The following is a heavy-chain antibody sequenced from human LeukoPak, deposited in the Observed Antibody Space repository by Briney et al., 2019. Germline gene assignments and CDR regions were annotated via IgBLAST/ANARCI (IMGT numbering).Heavy chain of an antibody. Sequence: PSETLSLTCTISGGSISNYYWSWIRHPAGKGLEWIGRIYFSGTTDYNPSLKSRVTMSVDTSKNQFSLKLSSVTAADTAVYYCARDFGAYYDYVWGTYRHNAFDIWGQGTMVTVSS. CDR3: ARDFGAYYDYVWGTYRHNAFDI. D-gene: IGHD3-16*02. J-gene: IGHJ3*02. CDR2: IYFSGTT. V-gene: IGHV4-4*07. CDR1: GGSISNYY.